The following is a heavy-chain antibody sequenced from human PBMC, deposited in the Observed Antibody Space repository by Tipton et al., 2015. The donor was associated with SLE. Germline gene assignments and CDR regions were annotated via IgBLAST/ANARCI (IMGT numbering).Heavy chain of an antibody. CDR3: ARAAPQLGFDY. Sequence: QSGPEVKKPGASVKVSCKASGYTFTSFDINWVRQATGQGLEWMGWMNPNSGNTAYAQKFQGRVTMTRDTSISTAYMELSSLRSEDTAVYYCARAAPQLGFDYWGQGTLVTVSS. D-gene: IGHD5-24*01. CDR1: GYTFTSFD. J-gene: IGHJ4*02. V-gene: IGHV1-8*01. CDR2: MNPNSGNT.